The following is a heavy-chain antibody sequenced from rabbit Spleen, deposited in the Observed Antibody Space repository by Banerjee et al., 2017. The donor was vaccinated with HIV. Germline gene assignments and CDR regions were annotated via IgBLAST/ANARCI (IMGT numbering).Heavy chain of an antibody. CDR2: IDSGFGST. V-gene: IGHV1S47*01. Sequence: QEQLEESGGGLVQPGGSLTLSCTASGFSFSRYGVSWVRQAPGKGLEWIGYIDSGFGSTYYASWVNGRFTISRHTALNTLYLQLNSLTAADTASYCCVRDTWNFNLWGQGTLVTVS. D-gene: IGHD3-1*01. J-gene: IGHJ4*01. CDR3: VRDTWNFNL. CDR1: GFSFSRYG.